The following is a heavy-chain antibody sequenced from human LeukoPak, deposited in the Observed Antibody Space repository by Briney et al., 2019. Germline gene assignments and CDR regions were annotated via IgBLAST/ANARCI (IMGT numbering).Heavy chain of an antibody. D-gene: IGHD3-3*01. CDR3: AREGHYDFWSSQHYFDY. Sequence: ASVKVSCKASGYTFTSYGISWVRQAPGQGLEWMGWISAYNGNTDYAQKLQGRVTMTTDTSTSTAYMELRSLRSDDTAVYYCAREGHYDFWSSQHYFDYWGQGTLVTVSS. CDR1: GYTFTSYG. J-gene: IGHJ4*02. CDR2: ISAYNGNT. V-gene: IGHV1-18*01.